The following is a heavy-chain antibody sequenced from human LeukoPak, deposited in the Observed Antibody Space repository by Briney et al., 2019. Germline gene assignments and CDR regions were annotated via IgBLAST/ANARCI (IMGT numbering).Heavy chain of an antibody. CDR3: ARVIQGSSSWDYYYYMDV. V-gene: IGHV4-59*01. Sequence: SETLSLTCTVSGGSISSYYWSWLRQPPGKGLEWVGYIYYSGSTNYNPSLKSRVTISVDTSKNQFSLKLSSVTAADTAVYYCARVIQGSSSWDYYYYMDVWGKGTTVTVSS. CDR1: GGSISSYY. CDR2: IYYSGST. J-gene: IGHJ6*03. D-gene: IGHD6-13*01.